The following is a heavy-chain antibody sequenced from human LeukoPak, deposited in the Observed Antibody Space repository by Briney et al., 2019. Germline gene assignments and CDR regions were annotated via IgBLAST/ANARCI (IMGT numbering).Heavy chain of an antibody. CDR3: ARDGTAAGLYFDL. V-gene: IGHV3-7*01. CDR2: IWQDGSEK. D-gene: IGHD6-13*01. Sequence: GGSPRLSCAVSGFTFTDYWMNWVRQAPGKGLEWVASIWQDGSEKTYVDSVKGRFTISRDNTKNSLSLQVNSLRVEDTAAYYCARDGTAAGLYFDLWGQGTLVTVSS. CDR1: GFTFTDYW. J-gene: IGHJ4*01.